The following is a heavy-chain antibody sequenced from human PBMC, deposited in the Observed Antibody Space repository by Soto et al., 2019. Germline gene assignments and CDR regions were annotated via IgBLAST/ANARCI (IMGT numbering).Heavy chain of an antibody. J-gene: IGHJ4*02. V-gene: IGHV3-30-3*01. CDR3: ARDRRGETTVTIRRIDY. CDR2: ISYDGSNK. CDR1: GFTFSSYA. D-gene: IGHD4-17*01. Sequence: QVQLVESGGGVVQPGRSLRLSCAASGFTFSSYAMHWVRQAPGKGLEWVAVISYDGSNKYYADSVKGRFTISRDNSKNTLYLQMTSLRAEDTAVYYCARDRRGETTVTIRRIDYWGQGTLVTVSS.